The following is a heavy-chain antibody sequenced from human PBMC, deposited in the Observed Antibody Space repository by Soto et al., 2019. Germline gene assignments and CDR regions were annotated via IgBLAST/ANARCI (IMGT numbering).Heavy chain of an antibody. CDR3: SGCSGGACHQNYGMDV. Sequence: EVHLVESGGGLVKPGGSLRLSSAVSGFTFSSCTMNWVRQAPGKGLESVSSISPSTSHIYYADSVKGRFTISRDNAKNSLFLQMNSLRAEDTAVYYCSGCSGGACHQNYGMDVWGQGTTVTVSS. CDR2: ISPSTSHI. J-gene: IGHJ6*02. D-gene: IGHD2-15*01. CDR1: GFTFSSCT. V-gene: IGHV3-21*01.